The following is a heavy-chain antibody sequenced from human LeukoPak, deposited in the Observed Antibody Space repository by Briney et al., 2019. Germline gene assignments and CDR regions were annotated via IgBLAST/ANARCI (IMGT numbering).Heavy chain of an antibody. V-gene: IGHV3-30*02. CDR3: AKDRHDGKDY. D-gene: IGHD4-23*01. CDR2: IRYDESNK. J-gene: IGHJ4*02. CDR1: GLTFSSYG. Sequence: GGSLRLSCAASGLTFSSYGMHWVRQALGKGLEWVAFIRYDESNKYYADSVKGRFTISRDNSKNTLYLQMNSLGTEDTGVYYCAKDRHDGKDYWGQGTLVTVSS.